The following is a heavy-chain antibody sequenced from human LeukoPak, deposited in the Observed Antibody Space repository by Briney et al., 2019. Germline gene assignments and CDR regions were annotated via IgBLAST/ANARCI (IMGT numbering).Heavy chain of an antibody. Sequence: SETLSLTCTVSNDSITMYYWTWIRQPPGKGLEWIGYIYYSGSTHYNPSLKSRVTISVDTSKNQFSLKLSSVTAADTAVYYCARTEESGYSYRYFGYYYYMDVWGKGTTVTVSS. CDR3: ARTEESGYSYRYFGYYYYMDV. V-gene: IGHV4-59*01. CDR1: NDSITMYY. J-gene: IGHJ6*03. D-gene: IGHD5-18*01. CDR2: IYYSGST.